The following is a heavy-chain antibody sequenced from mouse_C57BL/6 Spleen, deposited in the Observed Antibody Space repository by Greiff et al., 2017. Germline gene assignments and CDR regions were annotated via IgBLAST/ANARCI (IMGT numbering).Heavy chain of an antibody. CDR2: ISYDGSN. CDR1: GYSITSGYY. Sequence: VQLKESGPGLVKPSQSLSLTCSVTGYSITSGYYWNWNRQYPGNQQEWMGYISYDGSNNYNPSLKNRISFTRDNYTNKIFLKLNSVTPEDTASYYCASRLIYYDYDGFAYWGQGTLVTVSA. V-gene: IGHV3-6*01. J-gene: IGHJ3*01. CDR3: ASRLIYYDYDGFAY. D-gene: IGHD2-4*01.